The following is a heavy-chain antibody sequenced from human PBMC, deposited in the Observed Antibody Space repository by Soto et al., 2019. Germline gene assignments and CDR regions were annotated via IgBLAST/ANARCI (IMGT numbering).Heavy chain of an antibody. CDR2: ITDSGGDT. D-gene: IGHD2-2*01. V-gene: IGHV3-23*01. CDR1: GFTFSGYA. Sequence: EVQLLESGGGLVQPGGSLRLSCAASGFTFSGYAMSWVRQAPGKGLEWVSAITDSGGDTYHADSVKGRFTISRDNSKNTLYRQMNSLRAEDTAVYYCVKGSSTSRPYYFDYWGQGTLVTVSS. J-gene: IGHJ4*02. CDR3: VKGSSTSRPYYFDY.